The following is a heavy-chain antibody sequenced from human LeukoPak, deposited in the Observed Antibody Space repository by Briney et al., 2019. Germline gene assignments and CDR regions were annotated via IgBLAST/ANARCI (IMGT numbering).Heavy chain of an antibody. CDR1: GYTFTSYG. V-gene: IGHV1-18*01. J-gene: IGHJ4*02. Sequence: ASVKVSCKASGYTFTSYGISWVRQAPGQGLEWMGWISAYNGNTNYAQKLQGRVTMTTDTSTSTAYMELRSLRSDDTAVYYCARDPKITIFGVVIPRGMDYWGQGTPVTVSS. D-gene: IGHD3-3*01. CDR3: ARDPKITIFGVVIPRGMDY. CDR2: ISAYNGNT.